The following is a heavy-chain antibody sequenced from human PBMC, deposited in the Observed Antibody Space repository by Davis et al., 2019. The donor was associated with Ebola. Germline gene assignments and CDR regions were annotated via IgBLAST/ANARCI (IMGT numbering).Heavy chain of an antibody. Sequence: GESLKISCAASGFTVSSNYMGWVRQAPGKVLEWVSLLYPDERTFYADSVRGRFTISRHSSNNTLYLQMNILRHDDTATYYCARGAWSIWDYWGRGTPVTVSS. CDR3: ARGAWSIWDY. J-gene: IGHJ4*02. CDR2: LYPDERT. D-gene: IGHD2-8*01. V-gene: IGHV3-53*04. CDR1: GFTVSSNY.